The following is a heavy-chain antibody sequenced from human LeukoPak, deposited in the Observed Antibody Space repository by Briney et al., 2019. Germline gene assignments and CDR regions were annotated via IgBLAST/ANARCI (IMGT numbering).Heavy chain of an antibody. CDR1: GFTFSSYS. J-gene: IGHJ4*02. CDR3: ARLLYDYIWGSSRSYYFDL. V-gene: IGHV3-21*01. Sequence: GGSLRLSCAASGFTFSSYSMNWVRQAPGRGLEWVSSISSGSTYTYYADSLKGRFTISRDNAKNSVYLQVNSLRAEDTAVYYCARLLYDYIWGSSRSYYFDLWGQGTLVTVSS. D-gene: IGHD3-16*02. CDR2: ISSGSTYT.